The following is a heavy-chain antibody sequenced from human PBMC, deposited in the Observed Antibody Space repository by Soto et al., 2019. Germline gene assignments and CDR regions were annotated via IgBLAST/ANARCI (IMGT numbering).Heavy chain of an antibody. V-gene: IGHV3-30*04. D-gene: IGHD3-22*01. CDR3: ARSGLALPYSASHWFDP. J-gene: IGHJ5*02. Sequence: GGSLRLSCAASGFNFSSYAMHWVRQAPGKGLEWVAVISYDGGKKYYADSVKGRFTISRDNAKNTLFVEMNSLRGEDTAVYYCARSGLALPYSASHWFDPWGHGTLVTVSS. CDR1: GFNFSSYA. CDR2: ISYDGGKK.